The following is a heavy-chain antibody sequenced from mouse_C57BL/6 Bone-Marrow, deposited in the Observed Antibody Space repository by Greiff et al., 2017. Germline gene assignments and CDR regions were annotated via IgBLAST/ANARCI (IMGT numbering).Heavy chain of an antibody. CDR3: TTERLRGGSFAY. D-gene: IGHD2-4*01. J-gene: IGHJ3*01. CDR2: MDPENGDT. V-gene: IGHV14-4*01. Sequence: PEQGLALIGWMDPENGDTEYASKFQGKATITADTSSNTAYLQLSSLTSEDTAVYYCTTERLRGGSFAYWGQGTLVTVSA.